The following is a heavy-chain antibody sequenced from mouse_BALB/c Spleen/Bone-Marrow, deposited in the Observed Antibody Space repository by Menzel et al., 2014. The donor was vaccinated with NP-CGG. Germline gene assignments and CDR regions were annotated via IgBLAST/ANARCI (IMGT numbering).Heavy chain of an antibody. CDR3: ARSTMITTGYYYAMDY. Sequence: DVHLVESGGGLVQPGGSRKVSCAASGFTFSSFGMHWVRQAPEKGLEWVAYISSGSSTIYYAGTVKGRFTISRDNPKNTLLLQMTSLRSEDTAMYYCARSTMITTGYYYAMDYWGQGTPVTVSS. D-gene: IGHD2-4*01. V-gene: IGHV5-17*02. CDR2: ISSGSSTI. J-gene: IGHJ4*01. CDR1: GFTFSSFG.